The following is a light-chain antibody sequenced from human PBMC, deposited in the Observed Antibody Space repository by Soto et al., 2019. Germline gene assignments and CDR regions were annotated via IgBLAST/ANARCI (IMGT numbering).Light chain of an antibody. V-gene: IGLV2-11*01. J-gene: IGLJ3*02. CDR3: CSYAGSQTWV. Sequence: QSALTQPRSVSGSPGQSVTISCTGTSSDVGAYVYVSWYQQHPGKAPKLIIYDVSKRPSGVPDRFSGSKSGNTASLTISGLQAEDEAYYYCCSYAGSQTWVFGGGTKLTVL. CDR1: SSDVGAYVY. CDR2: DVS.